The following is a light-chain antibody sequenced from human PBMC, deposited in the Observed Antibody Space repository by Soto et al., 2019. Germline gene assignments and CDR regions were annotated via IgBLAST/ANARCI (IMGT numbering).Light chain of an antibody. CDR3: QQRYSTPIS. Sequence: DIQMTQSASSVAASLGGGSPSAGVASQGIGTWLARYQQKPGKGNNLLIYAASSLESGVTSRFSGRGSGTDFTITISSLQPEDFATYYCQQRYSTPISVGRVTRLEIK. V-gene: IGKV1-12*01. CDR2: AAS. J-gene: IGKJ5*01. CDR1: QGIGTW.